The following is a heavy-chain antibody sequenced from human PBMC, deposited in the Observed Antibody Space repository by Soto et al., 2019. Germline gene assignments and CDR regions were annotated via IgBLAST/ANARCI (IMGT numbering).Heavy chain of an antibody. D-gene: IGHD2-2*01. CDR1: SGSISSRNW. J-gene: IGHJ6*03. CDR2: IYHSGSI. Sequence: SETLSLTCAVSSGSISSRNWWSWVRQPPGKGLEWIGEIYHSGSINYNPSLKSRVTISVDKSKNQFSLKLSSVTAADTAVYYCASLRYCSSTSCYVDDMDVWGKGTTVTVSS. V-gene: IGHV4-4*02. CDR3: ASLRYCSSTSCYVDDMDV.